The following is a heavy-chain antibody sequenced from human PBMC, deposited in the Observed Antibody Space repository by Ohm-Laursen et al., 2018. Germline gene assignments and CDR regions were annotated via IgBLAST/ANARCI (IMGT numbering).Heavy chain of an antibody. J-gene: IGHJ4*02. CDR3: ASPYDSSGYYYVY. V-gene: IGHV3-21*01. CDR2: ISSSSSYI. D-gene: IGHD3-22*01. Sequence: SLRLSCAASGFTFSSYSMNWVRQAPGKGLEWVSSISSSSSYIYYADSVKGRFTISRDNAKNSLYLQMNSLRAEDTAVYYCASPYDSSGYYYVYWGQGTLVTVSS. CDR1: GFTFSSYS.